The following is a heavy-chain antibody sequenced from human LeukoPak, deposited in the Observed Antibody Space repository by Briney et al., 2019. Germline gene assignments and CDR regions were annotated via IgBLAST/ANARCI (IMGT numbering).Heavy chain of an antibody. V-gene: IGHV1-69*13. D-gene: IGHD3-10*01. CDR1: GGTFSCCA. Sequence: SVKLSCKAAGGTFSCCAIRWGRQAPGQGLEWMGGIIPIFGTADYAQKFQGRVTITADESTSTDYMELSSLRSEDTAVYYCARRRQEYYGSGSYFFDYWGQGTLVTVSS. CDR3: ARRRQEYYGSGSYFFDY. CDR2: IIPIFGTA. J-gene: IGHJ4*02.